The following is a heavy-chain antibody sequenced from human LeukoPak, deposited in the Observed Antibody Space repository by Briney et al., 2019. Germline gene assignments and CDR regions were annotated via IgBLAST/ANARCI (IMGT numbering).Heavy chain of an antibody. D-gene: IGHD2-15*01. CDR2: IYPGDADT. Sequence: GESLKISCKGSGYNFTSYWIAWVRQMPGKGLEWVGIIYPGDADTKHSPPFQGQVTISADKSITTAYLQWSSLKASDTAMYYCARLKVAAPEDDYWGQGTLVTVSS. J-gene: IGHJ4*02. V-gene: IGHV5-51*01. CDR3: ARLKVAAPEDDY. CDR1: GYNFTSYW.